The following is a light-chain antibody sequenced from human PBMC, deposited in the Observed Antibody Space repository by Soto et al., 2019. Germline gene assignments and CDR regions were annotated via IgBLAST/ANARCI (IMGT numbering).Light chain of an antibody. CDR3: QQYYSTPRT. CDR2: WAS. CDR1: QSVLSSSNNKYY. J-gene: IGKJ1*01. V-gene: IGKV4-1*01. Sequence: DIVMTQSPDSLAVSLGERATINCKSSQSVLSSSNNKYYLAWYQQKPGQPPKLLIYWASTRESGVPDRFSGSESGTDFTLTIGRLQAEDVAVYYCQQYYSTPRTFGQGTKVEVK.